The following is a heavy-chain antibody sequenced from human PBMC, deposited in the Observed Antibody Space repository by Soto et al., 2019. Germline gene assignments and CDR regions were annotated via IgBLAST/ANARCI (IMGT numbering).Heavy chain of an antibody. CDR1: GFTFTRYG. CDR2: IDPDNGDT. J-gene: IGHJ4*02. CDR3: ARKGAGRPLDS. Sequence: VQLMQPGVDVQKPGASVKVSCKASGFTFTRYGITWVRQAPGRGLEYMGWIDPDNGDTRSAEQFQGRVTMTTDTATATAYLELRSLKSDDTAVYFCARKGAGRPLDSWGQGALVTVSS. V-gene: IGHV1-18*01. D-gene: IGHD6-19*01.